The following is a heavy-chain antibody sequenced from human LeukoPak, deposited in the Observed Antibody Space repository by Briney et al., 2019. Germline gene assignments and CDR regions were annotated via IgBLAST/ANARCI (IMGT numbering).Heavy chain of an antibody. D-gene: IGHD2-2*02. CDR3: ARDAGIVVVPAAIGDDAFDI. CDR2: ISAYNGNT. V-gene: IGHV1-18*01. J-gene: IGHJ3*02. Sequence: ASVKVSCKASGYTFTFYGISWVRQAPGQGHEWMGWISAYNGNTDYAQKLQGRVTMTTDTSTSTAYMELRSLRSDDTAVYYCARDAGIVVVPAAIGDDAFDIWGQGTMVTLSS. CDR1: GYTFTFYG.